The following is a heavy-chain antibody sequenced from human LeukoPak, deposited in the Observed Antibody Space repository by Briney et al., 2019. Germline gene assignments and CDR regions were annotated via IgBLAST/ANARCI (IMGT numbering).Heavy chain of an antibody. CDR2: LYYSGNT. D-gene: IGHD5-24*01. Sequence: SQTLSLTCPVSGGSINSGVYYWSWIRQHPGKGLERIGYLYYSGNTYYNPSLKSRVTISVDTSKNQFSLMLSSVTAADTAVYYCAGGVRWIQLSYFDYWGQGTLVTVSS. CDR1: GGSINSGVYY. CDR3: AGGVRWIQLSYFDY. V-gene: IGHV4-31*03. J-gene: IGHJ4*02.